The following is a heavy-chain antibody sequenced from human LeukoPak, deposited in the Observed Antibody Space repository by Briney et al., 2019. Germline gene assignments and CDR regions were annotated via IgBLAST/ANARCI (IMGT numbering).Heavy chain of an antibody. CDR1: GFTVSSNY. D-gene: IGHD6-19*01. CDR2: ISGSGGST. CDR3: AKGRHSSGWYNWFDP. V-gene: IGHV3-23*01. Sequence: GGSLRLSCAASGFTVSSNYMSWVRQAPGKGLEWVSAISGSGGSTYYADSVKGRFTISRDNSKNTLYLQMNSLRAEDTAVYYCAKGRHSSGWYNWFDPWGQGTLVTVSS. J-gene: IGHJ5*02.